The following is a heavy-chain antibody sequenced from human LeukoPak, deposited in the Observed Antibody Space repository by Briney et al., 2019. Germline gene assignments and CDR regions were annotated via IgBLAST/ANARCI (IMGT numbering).Heavy chain of an antibody. V-gene: IGHV4-59*08. CDR3: ARCDPYYFDS. CDR2: ISYIGNT. Sequence: PSETLSLTCTVSSGSISSYFWSWIRQPPGKGLEWIGHISYIGNTNYNTSLKSRLTMSIDTSKKQFSLKLSAVTAADTAVYYCARCDPYYFDSWGQGTLVTVSS. D-gene: IGHD2-21*02. J-gene: IGHJ4*02. CDR1: SGSISSYF.